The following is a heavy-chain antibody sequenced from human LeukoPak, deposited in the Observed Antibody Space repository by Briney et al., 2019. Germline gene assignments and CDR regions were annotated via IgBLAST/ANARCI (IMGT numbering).Heavy chain of an antibody. CDR3: ARHGSGSVVAPKY. V-gene: IGHV4-59*08. D-gene: IGHD4-23*01. Sequence: KPSETLSLTCTVSGGSISSYYWSWIRQPPGKGLEWIGYIFYTGSTNYNPSLKSRVTISVDTSKNQFSLNLTSVTAADTAVYYCARHGSGSVVAPKYWGQGALVTVSS. J-gene: IGHJ4*02. CDR1: GGSISSYY. CDR2: IFYTGST.